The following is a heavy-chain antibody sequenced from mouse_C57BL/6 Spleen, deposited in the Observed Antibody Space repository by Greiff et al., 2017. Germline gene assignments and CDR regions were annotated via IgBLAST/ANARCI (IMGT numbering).Heavy chain of an antibody. V-gene: IGHV14-2*01. CDR1: GFNIKDYY. CDR3: AREGVTTVVPVDY. Sequence: VQLQQSGAELVKPGASVKLSCTASGFNIKDYYMHWVKQRTEQGLEWIGRIDPEDGETKYAPKFQGKATITADTSAHTAYRQLSSLTSEDTAVQYCAREGVTTVVPVDYWGQGTARTVSA. CDR2: IDPEDGET. D-gene: IGHD1-1*01. J-gene: IGHJ2*01.